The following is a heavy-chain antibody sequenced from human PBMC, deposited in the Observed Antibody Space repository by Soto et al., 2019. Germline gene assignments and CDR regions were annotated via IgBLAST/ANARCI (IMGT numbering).Heavy chain of an antibody. D-gene: IGHD2-15*01. CDR1: GYTFTGYY. CDR2: INPIFGAA. CDR3: ARDSHRYCSGGSCLTFDY. Sequence: SVKVSCKASGYTFTGYYMHWVRQAPGQGLEWIGGINPIFGAANYAQKFQGRVTITADESTSTAYMELSSLRSEDTAVYYCARDSHRYCSGGSCLTFDYWGQGTLVTVSS. J-gene: IGHJ4*02. V-gene: IGHV1-69*13.